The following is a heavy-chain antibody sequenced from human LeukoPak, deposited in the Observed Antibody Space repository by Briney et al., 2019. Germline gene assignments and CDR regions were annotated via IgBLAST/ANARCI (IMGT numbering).Heavy chain of an antibody. CDR2: IYSAGNT. J-gene: IGHJ4*02. CDR1: GFTVSSNY. CDR3: VRGGTPGYSSGRIDY. V-gene: IGHV3-53*04. D-gene: IGHD6-19*01. Sequence: PGGSLMLSCVASGFTVSSNYMSWVRQAPGKGLEWVSVIYSAGNTYYADSVKGRFTISRHNSKNTLYLQMNSLRVEDTAVYYCVRGGTPGYSSGRIDYWAREPWSPSPQ.